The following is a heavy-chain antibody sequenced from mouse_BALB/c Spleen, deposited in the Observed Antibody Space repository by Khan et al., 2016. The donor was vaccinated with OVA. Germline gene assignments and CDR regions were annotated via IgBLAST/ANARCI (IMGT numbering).Heavy chain of an antibody. J-gene: IGHJ1*01. CDR2: IHYSGST. CDR1: GYSFTSGYS. V-gene: IGHV3-1*02. CDR3: ARDYDGNWYVDV. D-gene: IGHD2-4*01. Sequence: EVQLQESGPDLVKPSQSLSLTCTVTGYSFTSGYSWHWIRQFPGNKLQWMGYIHYSGSTNFTPSLKSRLSINRDTSKNQFFMQLNSVNTEDTATYYCARDYDGNWYVDVWGAGTTVTVSS.